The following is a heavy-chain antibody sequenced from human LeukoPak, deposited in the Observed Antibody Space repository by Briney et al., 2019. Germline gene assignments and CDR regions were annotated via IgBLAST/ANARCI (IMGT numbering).Heavy chain of an antibody. V-gene: IGHV3-30-3*01. CDR1: GFTFSSYA. CDR3: AASTILDAFDI. D-gene: IGHD2-2*01. Sequence: PGGSLRLSCAASGFTFSSYAMHWVRQAPGKGLEWVAVISYDGSNKYYADSVKGRFTISRDNSKNTLYLQMNSLRAEDTAVYYCAASTILDAFDIWGQGTMVTVSS. CDR2: ISYDGSNK. J-gene: IGHJ3*02.